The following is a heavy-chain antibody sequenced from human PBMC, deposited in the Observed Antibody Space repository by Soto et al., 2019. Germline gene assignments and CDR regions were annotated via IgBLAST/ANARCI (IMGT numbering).Heavy chain of an antibody. CDR3: TRGPRPISTVTGVY. V-gene: IGHV3-74*01. Sequence: GGSLRLSCAASGFIFKMYWMHWVRQSPGKGLVWISRIYNDGTYSDYADSVRGRFTISRDNVNDTLYLQMNNLRAEDSGLYYCTRGPRPISTVTGVYWGQGTQVTVSS. CDR1: GFIFKMYW. CDR2: IYNDGTYS. D-gene: IGHD2-21*02. J-gene: IGHJ4*02.